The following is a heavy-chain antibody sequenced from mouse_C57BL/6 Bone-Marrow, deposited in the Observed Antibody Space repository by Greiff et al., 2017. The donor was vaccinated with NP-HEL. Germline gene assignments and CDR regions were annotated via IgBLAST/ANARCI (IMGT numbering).Heavy chain of an antibody. Sequence: EVQLQQSGPELVKPGASVKISCKASGYTFTDYYMNWVKQSHGKSLEWIGDINPNHGGTSYNQKLKGKASLTVDKSSSTAYMELRSLTSEDSAVYYCARATYYDYDGAMDYWGQGTSVTVSS. CDR2: INPNHGGT. J-gene: IGHJ4*01. CDR1: GYTFTDYY. D-gene: IGHD2-4*01. CDR3: ARATYYDYDGAMDY. V-gene: IGHV1-26*01.